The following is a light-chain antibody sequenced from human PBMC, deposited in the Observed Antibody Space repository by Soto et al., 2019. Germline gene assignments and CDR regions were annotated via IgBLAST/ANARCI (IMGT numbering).Light chain of an antibody. V-gene: IGKV3-15*01. J-gene: IGKJ4*01. CDR2: ATS. Sequence: EIVLTQSPATLSVSPGERATLSCRASQNVRNNFAWYQQKPGQAPRLLIFATSTRATGVPARFSGSGSGTEFTLTISSLQSEDFAVYYCQQYGDWPLTFGGGAKVEIE. CDR1: QNVRNN. CDR3: QQYGDWPLT.